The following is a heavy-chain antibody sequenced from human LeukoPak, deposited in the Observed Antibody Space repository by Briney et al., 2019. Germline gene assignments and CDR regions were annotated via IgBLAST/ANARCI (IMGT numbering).Heavy chain of an antibody. J-gene: IGHJ4*02. CDR3: AKVYKPPRIAAADPYYFDY. CDR2: ISGSGGST. CDR1: GFTFSNYA. V-gene: IGHV3-23*01. Sequence: GGSLRLSCAAPGFTFSNYAMSWVRQAPGKGLEWVSAISGSGGSTYYADSVKGRFTISRDNSKNTLYLQMNSLRAEDTAVYYCAKVYKPPRIAAADPYYFDYWGQGTLVTVSS. D-gene: IGHD6-13*01.